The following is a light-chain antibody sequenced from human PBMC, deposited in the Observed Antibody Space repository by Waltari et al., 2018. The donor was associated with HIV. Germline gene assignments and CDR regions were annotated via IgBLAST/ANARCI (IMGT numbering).Light chain of an antibody. CDR3: QVWDRSSDHYV. CDR2: EDF. CDR1: NIGSKS. Sequence: SYVLTQPPSVSVAPGQTARITSGGNNIGSKSVHWYQQKPGQAPVLVVYEDFDRPSVCPGRFSGANSGNTATLTVSRVEVVDEADYHCQVWDRSSDHYVFGPGTKVTVL. V-gene: IGLV3-21*02. J-gene: IGLJ1*01.